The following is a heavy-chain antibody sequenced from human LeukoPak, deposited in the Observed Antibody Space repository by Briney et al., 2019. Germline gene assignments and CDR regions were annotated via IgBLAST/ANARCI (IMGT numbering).Heavy chain of an antibody. Sequence: GGSLRLSCAASGFTFSSYGMHWVRQAPGKGLEWVAFIRYDGSNKYYADSVKGRFTISRDNSKNTLYLQMNSLRAEDTAVYYCAKDVIVVPAATKSDYWGQGTLVTVSS. J-gene: IGHJ4*02. CDR3: AKDVIVVPAATKSDY. V-gene: IGHV3-30*02. D-gene: IGHD2-2*01. CDR2: IRYDGSNK. CDR1: GFTFSSYG.